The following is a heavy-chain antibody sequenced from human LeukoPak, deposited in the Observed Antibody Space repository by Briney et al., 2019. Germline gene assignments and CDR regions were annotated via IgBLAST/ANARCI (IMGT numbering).Heavy chain of an antibody. V-gene: IGHV3-64*01. Sequence: GGSLRLSCAASGFNFSKYAMHWVRQAPGKGLEYVSAISSYEDNTYYANSVKGRFTISRDKSKNTVFLQMNSLRAEDTAVYYCARSQWLPPFDYWGQGTLVTVSS. J-gene: IGHJ4*02. D-gene: IGHD5-12*01. CDR2: ISSYEDNT. CDR1: GFNFSKYA. CDR3: ARSQWLPPFDY.